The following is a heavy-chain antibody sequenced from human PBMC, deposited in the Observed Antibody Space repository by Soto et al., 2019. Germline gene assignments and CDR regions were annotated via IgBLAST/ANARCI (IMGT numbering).Heavy chain of an antibody. CDR3: AKHFVNGEIDY. CDR1: GFTFSTYA. V-gene: IGHV3-23*01. CDR2: IGSSGGVT. Sequence: EVQLLESGGGLVQPGGSLRVSCVASGFTFSTYAMSWVRQAPGKGLEWVSIIGSSGGVTVYADSVKGRFTISRDNSKNTLYLQMNSLTAEDTAVYYCAKHFVNGEIDYWGQGTLVTVSS. D-gene: IGHD3-10*01. J-gene: IGHJ4*02.